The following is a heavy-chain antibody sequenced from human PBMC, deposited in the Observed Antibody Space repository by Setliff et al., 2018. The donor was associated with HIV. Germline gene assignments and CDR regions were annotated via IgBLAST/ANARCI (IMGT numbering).Heavy chain of an antibody. CDR3: AGGGALTTDWYFDV. D-gene: IGHD4-4*01. CDR1: GYTFSSYA. V-gene: IGHV1-3*01. CDR2: INVAKDKT. J-gene: IGHJ2*01. Sequence: GASVKVSCKASGYTFSSYALHWVRQAPGQRLEWMGWINVAKDKTKYSQNFQGRVTISRDTSANTVYMELSSLRSEDTAVYYCAGGGALTTDWYFDVWGRGTPVTVSS.